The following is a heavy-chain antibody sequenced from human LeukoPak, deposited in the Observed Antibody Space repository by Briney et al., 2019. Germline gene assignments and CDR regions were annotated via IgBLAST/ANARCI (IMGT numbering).Heavy chain of an antibody. CDR1: GGTFSSYA. Sequence: VASVKVSCKASGGTFSSYAISWVRQAPGQGLEWMGGIIPIFGTANYAQKFQGRVTITADKSTSTAYMELSSLRSEDTAVYYCARESKELLWFGELGWFDPWGQGTLVTVSS. D-gene: IGHD3-10*01. J-gene: IGHJ5*02. CDR2: IIPIFGTA. V-gene: IGHV1-69*06. CDR3: ARESKELLWFGELGWFDP.